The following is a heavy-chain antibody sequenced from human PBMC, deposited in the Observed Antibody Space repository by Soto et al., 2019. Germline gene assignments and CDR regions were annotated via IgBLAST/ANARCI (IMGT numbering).Heavy chain of an antibody. D-gene: IGHD6-13*01. CDR3: ARGERQQQRDY. J-gene: IGHJ4*02. Sequence: QVQLQESGPGLVKPSGTLSLTCNVSGDSISSSNWWSWVRQPPGKGLEWTGEIYHMGSTNYNPSLKSRVIISVDKSKNQFFLKLTSVTAADTAVYFCARGERQQQRDYWGQGTLVTVSS. CDR2: IYHMGST. V-gene: IGHV4-4*02. CDR1: GDSISSSNW.